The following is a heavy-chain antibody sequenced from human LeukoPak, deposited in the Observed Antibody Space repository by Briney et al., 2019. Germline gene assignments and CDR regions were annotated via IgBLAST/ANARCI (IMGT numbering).Heavy chain of an antibody. D-gene: IGHD3-22*01. CDR1: GFSFSSYA. V-gene: IGHV3-23*01. CDR2: VSGSGGST. Sequence: GGSLRLSCAASGFSFSSYAMSWVRQAPGKGLEWVSAVSGSGGSTYYADSVKGRFTISRDNSKNTLYLQMNSLRAEDTAVYYCARLNYYFDYWGQGTLVTVSS. CDR3: ARLNYYFDY. J-gene: IGHJ4*02.